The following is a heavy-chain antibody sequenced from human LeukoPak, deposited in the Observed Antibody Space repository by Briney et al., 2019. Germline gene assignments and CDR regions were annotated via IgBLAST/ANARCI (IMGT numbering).Heavy chain of an antibody. CDR3: ARDGSQYSGSYPGAY. J-gene: IGHJ4*02. Sequence: GGSLRLSCAASGFTFSSYSMNWVRQAPGKGLEWVTNIKQDGSEKYYVDSVKGRFTISRDNAKNSLYLQMNSLRAEDTAVYYCARDGSQYSGSYPGAYWGQGTLVTVSS. CDR2: IKQDGSEK. CDR1: GFTFSSYS. V-gene: IGHV3-7*01. D-gene: IGHD1-26*01.